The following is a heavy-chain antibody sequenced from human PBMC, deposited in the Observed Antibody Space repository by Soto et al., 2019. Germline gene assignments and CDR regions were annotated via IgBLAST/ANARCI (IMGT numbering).Heavy chain of an antibody. CDR3: AKAAFSIWFGAPYYSGMDV. D-gene: IGHD3-10*01. J-gene: IGHJ6*02. CDR2: ISGSGGST. CDR1: GFTFSSYA. Sequence: GGSLRLSCAASGFTFSSYAMSWVRQAPGKGLEWVSAISGSGGSTYYADSVKGRFTISRDNSKNTLYLQMNSLRAEDTAVYYCAKAAFSIWFGAPYYSGMDVWGQGTTVTVSS. V-gene: IGHV3-23*01.